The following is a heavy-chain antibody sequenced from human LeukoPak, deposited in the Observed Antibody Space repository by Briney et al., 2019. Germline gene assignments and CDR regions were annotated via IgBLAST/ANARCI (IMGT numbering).Heavy chain of an antibody. J-gene: IGHJ6*03. D-gene: IGHD1-26*01. CDR3: ARRATGSSSLFYYFMGG. V-gene: IGHV3-23*01. CDR1: GFTFSNYA. CDR2: ISSSGSST. Sequence: GGSMRLSCVASGFTFSNYAMSWVRQAPGKGLEWVSGISSSGSSTFFADHVKGRFTIARDNAKSSLYLQMNTLQAEDTAVYYCARRATGSSSLFYYFMGGWGKGTTVSVSS.